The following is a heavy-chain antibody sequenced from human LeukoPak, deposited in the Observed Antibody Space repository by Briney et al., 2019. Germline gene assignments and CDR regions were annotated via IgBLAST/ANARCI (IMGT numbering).Heavy chain of an antibody. V-gene: IGHV3-21*01. J-gene: IGHJ4*02. CDR2: ISSSSSYI. CDR3: ARDWYSEFGDYPFGDDY. D-gene: IGHD4-17*01. Sequence: GGSLRLSCATSGFTFSTYWMHWVRQAPGKGLEWVSSISSSSSYIYYADSVKGRFTISRDNAKNSLYLQMNSLRAEDTAVYYCARDWYSEFGDYPFGDDYWGQGTLVTVSS. CDR1: GFTFSTYW.